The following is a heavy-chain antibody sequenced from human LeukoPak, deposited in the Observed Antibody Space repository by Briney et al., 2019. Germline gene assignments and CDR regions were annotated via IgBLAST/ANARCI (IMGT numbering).Heavy chain of an antibody. CDR3: ASDPSGYGAYWFDP. V-gene: IGHV4-4*07. CDR2: IYTSGST. CDR1: GGSISRYY. Sequence: SGTLSLTCTVSGGSISRYYWSWIRHPAREGLEWIGRIYTSGSTNYNPSLTSRVTMSVDTSKNQFSLKLSSVTAAATAVYSWASDPSGYGAYWFDPWGQGTLVTVSS. D-gene: IGHD4-17*01. J-gene: IGHJ5*02.